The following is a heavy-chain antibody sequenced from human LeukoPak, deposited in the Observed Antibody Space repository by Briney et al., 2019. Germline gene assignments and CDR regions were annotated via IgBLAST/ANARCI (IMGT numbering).Heavy chain of an antibody. J-gene: IGHJ4*02. Sequence: HPGRSLRLSCAASGFTFSSYAMHWVRQAPGKGLEWAAVISYDGRNKYYADSVKGRFTISRDNSKNTLYLQMNSLRAEDTAMYYCARDENSDWYFGYWGQGTLVTVSS. CDR2: ISYDGRNK. CDR3: ARDENSDWYFGY. CDR1: GFTFSSYA. V-gene: IGHV3-30*04. D-gene: IGHD6-19*01.